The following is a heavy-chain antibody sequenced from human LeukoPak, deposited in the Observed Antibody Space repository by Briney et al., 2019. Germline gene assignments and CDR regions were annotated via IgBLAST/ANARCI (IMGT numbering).Heavy chain of an antibody. CDR2: IWYDESNK. V-gene: IGHV3-33*01. CDR3: ARDGIIQLWSQGHFDY. J-gene: IGHJ4*02. D-gene: IGHD5-18*01. CDR1: GFTFSSYG. Sequence: GGSLRLSCAASGFTFSSYGMHWVRQAPGKGLEWVAVIWYDESNKYYADSVKGRFTISRDNSKNTLYLQMNSLRAEDTAVYYCARDGIIQLWSQGHFDYWGQGTLVTVSS.